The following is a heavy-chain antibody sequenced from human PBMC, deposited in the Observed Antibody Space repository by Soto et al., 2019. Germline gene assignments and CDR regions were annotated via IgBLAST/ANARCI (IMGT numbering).Heavy chain of an antibody. Sequence: EQLQESGPGLVKPSQTLSLTCSVSGASISDGNYYWTWIRQSPARGLEWIGYVYYSGSTYYNPSLQSRVTISADTSNNYYSLKLNSVTVADTAVYFCARGRFLDFWGQGILVTVSS. D-gene: IGHD3-3*01. V-gene: IGHV4-30-4*01. J-gene: IGHJ4*02. CDR3: ARGRFLDF. CDR2: VYYSGST. CDR1: GASISDGNYY.